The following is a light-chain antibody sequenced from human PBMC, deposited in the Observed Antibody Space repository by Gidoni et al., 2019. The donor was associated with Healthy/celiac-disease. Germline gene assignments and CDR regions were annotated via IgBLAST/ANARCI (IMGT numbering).Light chain of an antibody. CDR1: QSVSSY. Sequence: EIVLTQSPATLSLSPGERATLSCRASQSVSSYLAWYQQKPGQAPRRLIYDASNRSTGIPARFSGCGSGTDFTLTISSLEPEDFAVYYCQQRSNWPPLLTFGGGTKVEIK. V-gene: IGKV3-11*01. CDR2: DAS. J-gene: IGKJ4*01. CDR3: QQRSNWPPLLT.